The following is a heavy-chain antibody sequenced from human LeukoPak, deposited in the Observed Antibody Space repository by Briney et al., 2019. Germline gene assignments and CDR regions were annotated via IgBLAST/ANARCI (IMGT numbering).Heavy chain of an antibody. J-gene: IGHJ4*02. CDR1: GGSFSGYH. D-gene: IGHD3-9*01. V-gene: IGHV4-34*01. CDR2: INHSGST. CDR3: ARGRLVNDHPC. Sequence: SETLSLICAVYGGSFSGYHWSWIRQPPGKGLEWIGEINHSGSTNYNPSLKSRVTISVDTSKNQFSLKLRSVAAADTAVYYCARGRLVNDHPCWGQGTLVTVSS.